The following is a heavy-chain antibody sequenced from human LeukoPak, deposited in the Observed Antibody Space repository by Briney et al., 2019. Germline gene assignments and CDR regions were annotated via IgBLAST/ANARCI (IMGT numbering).Heavy chain of an antibody. Sequence: PSQTLSLTCTVSGGSISSGSYYWSWIRQPAGKGLEGIGRIYTRGSTNYNPSLKGRVTISVDTSKNQFSLKLSSVTDADTAVYYCARDYCSSTSCYHYYYYMDVWGKGTTVTVSS. J-gene: IGHJ6*03. CDR1: GGSISSGSYY. CDR3: ARDYCSSTSCYHYYYYMDV. CDR2: IYTRGST. D-gene: IGHD2-2*01. V-gene: IGHV4-61*02.